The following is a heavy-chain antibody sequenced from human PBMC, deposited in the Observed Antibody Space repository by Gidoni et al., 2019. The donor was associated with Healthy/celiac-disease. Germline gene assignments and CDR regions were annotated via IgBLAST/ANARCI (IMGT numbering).Heavy chain of an antibody. J-gene: IGHJ4*02. V-gene: IGHV3-9*01. D-gene: IGHD6-13*01. CDR1: GFTFDDYA. CDR3: AKDLAAAGAC. CDR2: ISWNSGSI. Sequence: EVQLVESGGGLVQPGRSLGRSCEASGFTFDDYAMHWVRQAPGKGLEWVSGISWNSGSIGYADSVKGRFTISRDNAKNSLYLQMNSLRAEDTALYYCAKDLAAAGACWGQGTLVTVSS.